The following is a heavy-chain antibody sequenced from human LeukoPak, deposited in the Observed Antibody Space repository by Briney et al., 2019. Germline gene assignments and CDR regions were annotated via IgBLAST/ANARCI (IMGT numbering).Heavy chain of an antibody. CDR1: GITLSNYG. Sequence: GGSLRLSCAVSGITLSNYGMSWVRQAPGKGLEWVAGISDSGGKTNYADSVKGRFTISRDNPKNTLYLQMNSLRAEDTAVYFCAKRGVVIRVILVGFHKEAYYFDSWGQGALVTVSS. J-gene: IGHJ4*02. CDR2: ISDSGGKT. D-gene: IGHD3-22*01. CDR3: AKRGVVIRVILVGFHKEAYYFDS. V-gene: IGHV3-23*01.